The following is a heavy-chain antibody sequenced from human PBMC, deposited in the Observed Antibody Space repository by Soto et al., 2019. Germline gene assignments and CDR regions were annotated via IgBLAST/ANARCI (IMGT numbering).Heavy chain of an antibody. CDR1: GGSFSGYY. CDR2: INHSGST. D-gene: IGHD3-10*01. J-gene: IGHJ4*02. CDR3: AVWFGESCRSFDY. V-gene: IGHV4-34*01. Sequence: QVQLQQWGAGLLKPSETLSLTCAVYGGSFSGYYWSWIRQPPGKGLEWIGEINHSGSTNYNPSLKSRVTISVDTSKNQFSLKLSSVTAADTAVYYCAVWFGESCRSFDYWVQGTLVTVSS.